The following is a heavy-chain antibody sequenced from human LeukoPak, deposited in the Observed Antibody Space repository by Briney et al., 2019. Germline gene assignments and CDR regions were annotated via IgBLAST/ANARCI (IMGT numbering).Heavy chain of an antibody. CDR2: IYYSGAT. J-gene: IGHJ4*02. Sequence: SETLSLTCTVSGGSISNYYWSWIRQPPGKGLEWMGHIYYSGATKYNPSLKSRITISVDTSKNQFFLMLSSVTAADTAVYYCARFGITVVRGGKYYFDYWGQGTLVTVSS. V-gene: IGHV4-59*08. CDR1: GGSISNYY. CDR3: ARFGITVVRGGKYYFDY. D-gene: IGHD3-10*01.